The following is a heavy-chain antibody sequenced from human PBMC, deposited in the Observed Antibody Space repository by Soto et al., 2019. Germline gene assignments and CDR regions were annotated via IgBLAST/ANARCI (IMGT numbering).Heavy chain of an antibody. CDR2: IFHDGTA. CDR1: GGSISSYY. CDR3: ARLVYDTRLNYMYFDF. J-gene: IGHJ4*02. Sequence: SETLSLTCIVSGGSISSYYWSWVRQTPQRGLEYIGEIFHDGTANYYPSFERRVAISVDTSKNQFSLKLTSVTAADTAIYFCARLVYDTRLNYMYFDFWGQGALVTVSS. V-gene: IGHV4-59*12. D-gene: IGHD3-10*01.